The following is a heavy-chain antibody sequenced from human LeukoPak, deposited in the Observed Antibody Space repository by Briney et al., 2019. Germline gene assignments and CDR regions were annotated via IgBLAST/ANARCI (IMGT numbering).Heavy chain of an antibody. D-gene: IGHD1-26*01. CDR1: GYNIASSSYN. J-gene: IGHJ5*01. Sequence: NPSETLSLTCNVSGYNIASSSYNWGRNPQTPEKDLVAIVSIFYSGSTYYTRSIKSRVSMSLDTSKYQVSLRLTSVTAADTAVYYCARQVAIVEATDPNWFDSWGQGTLVTVSS. CDR2: IFYSGST. V-gene: IGHV4-39*07. CDR3: ARQVAIVEATDPNWFDS.